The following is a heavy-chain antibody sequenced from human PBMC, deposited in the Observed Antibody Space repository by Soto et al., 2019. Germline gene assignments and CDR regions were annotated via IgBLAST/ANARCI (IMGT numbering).Heavy chain of an antibody. CDR3: ARVACSSTSCYEQNDAFDI. J-gene: IGHJ3*02. CDR1: GFTFSSYW. D-gene: IGHD2-2*01. V-gene: IGHV3-7*03. Sequence: SLRLSCAASGFTFSSYWMSWVRQAPGKGLEWVANIKQDGSEKYYVDSVKGRFTISRDNAKNSLYLQMNSLRAEDTAVYYCARVACSSTSCYEQNDAFDIWGQGTMVTVSS. CDR2: IKQDGSEK.